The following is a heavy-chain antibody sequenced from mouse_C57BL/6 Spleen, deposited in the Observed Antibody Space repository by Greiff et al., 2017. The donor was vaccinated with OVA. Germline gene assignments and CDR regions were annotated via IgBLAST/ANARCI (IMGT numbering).Heavy chain of an antibody. V-gene: IGHV1-64*01. CDR3: ASIYYYGSSSYFDV. Sequence: QVQLKQPGAELVKPGASVKLSCKASGYTFTSYWMHWVKQRPGQGLEWIGMIHPNSGSTNYNEKFKSKATLTVDKSSSTAYMQLSSLTSEDSAVYYCASIYYYGSSSYFDVWGTGTTVTVSS. CDR1: GYTFTSYW. J-gene: IGHJ1*03. D-gene: IGHD1-1*01. CDR2: IHPNSGST.